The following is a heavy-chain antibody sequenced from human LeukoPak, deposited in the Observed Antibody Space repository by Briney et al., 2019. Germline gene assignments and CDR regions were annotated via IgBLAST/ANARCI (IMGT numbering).Heavy chain of an antibody. Sequence: PVGSLRLSCAASGFTFSSYWMSWVRQAPGKGLEWVANIKQDESEKYYVDSLKGRFTISRDNAKNSLYLQMNSLRAEDTAVYYCARDKIEGQTKLGYWGQGILVTVSS. CDR3: ARDKIEGQTKLGY. V-gene: IGHV3-7*01. CDR1: GFTFSSYW. J-gene: IGHJ4*02. CDR2: IKQDESEK. D-gene: IGHD1-1*01.